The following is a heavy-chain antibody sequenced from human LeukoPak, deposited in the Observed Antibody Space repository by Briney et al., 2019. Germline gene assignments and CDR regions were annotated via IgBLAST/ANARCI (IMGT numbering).Heavy chain of an antibody. Sequence: PSETLSLTCTVSGGSISSGGYYWSWIRQHPGTGLEWIGYIYYSGSTYYNPSLKSRVIMSVDTSKDQFSLKVTSVTAADTAVYYCARGSGRFGEFRWFDPWGQGTLVTVSS. CDR2: IYYSGST. J-gene: IGHJ5*02. CDR1: GGSISSGGYY. CDR3: ARGSGRFGEFRWFDP. V-gene: IGHV4-61*08. D-gene: IGHD3-10*01.